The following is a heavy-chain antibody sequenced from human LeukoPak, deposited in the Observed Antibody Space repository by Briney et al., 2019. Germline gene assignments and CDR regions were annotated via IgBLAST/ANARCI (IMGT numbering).Heavy chain of an antibody. CDR2: ICGRGGNT. D-gene: IGHD3-22*01. CDR3: ATGYSDSRRSPLDY. CDR1: GLTFNNYA. Sequence: GGSLRLSCAASGLTFNNYALTWIRQAPGKGLEWVSSICGRGGNTYYADSVKGRFTISRDDSKNTLFLQMNSLRAEDTAVYYCATGYSDSRRSPLDYWGQGTLVTVSS. J-gene: IGHJ4*02. V-gene: IGHV3-23*01.